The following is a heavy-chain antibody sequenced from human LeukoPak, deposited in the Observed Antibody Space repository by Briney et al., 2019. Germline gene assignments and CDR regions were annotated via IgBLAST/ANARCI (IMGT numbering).Heavy chain of an antibody. CDR2: ISSSGSTT. J-gene: IGHJ5*02. CDR3: ARDGSIAAHPRSIWFDP. V-gene: IGHV3-11*04. D-gene: IGHD6-6*01. CDR1: GFAFSDYY. Sequence: GGSLRLSCAASGFAFSDYYMSWIRQAPGKGLEWVSNISSSGSTTHCADSVKGRFTISRDNAKNSLYLQMNSLRAEDTAVYYCARDGSIAAHPRSIWFDPWGQGTLVTVSS.